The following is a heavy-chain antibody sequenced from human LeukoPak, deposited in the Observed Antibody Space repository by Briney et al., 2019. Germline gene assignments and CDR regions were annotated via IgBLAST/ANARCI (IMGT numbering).Heavy chain of an antibody. J-gene: IGHJ4*02. CDR1: GGSFSGYY. Sequence: PSETLSLTCAVYGGSFSGYYWSWIRQPPGKALEWIGEINHSGSTNYNPSLKSRVTISVDTSKNQFSLKLSSVTAADTAVYYCAGSGDCSSTSCHFDYWGQGTLVTVSS. D-gene: IGHD2-2*01. CDR2: INHSGST. V-gene: IGHV4-34*01. CDR3: AGSGDCSSTSCHFDY.